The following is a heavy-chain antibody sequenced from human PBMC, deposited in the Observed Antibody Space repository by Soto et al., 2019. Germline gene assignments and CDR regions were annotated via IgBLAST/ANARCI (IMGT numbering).Heavy chain of an antibody. V-gene: IGHV1-8*01. Sequence: ASVQVSCKSSGYSFTNNGVSWVRQATGQGLEWMGWMNPGSGDTGYAQKFQGRVTMTRDISIATAYMELSSLRSDDTAIYYCARMETFGSLNWFDPWGQGTLVTVSS. CDR2: MNPGSGDT. CDR3: ARMETFGSLNWFDP. CDR1: GYSFTNNG. J-gene: IGHJ5*02. D-gene: IGHD3-16*01.